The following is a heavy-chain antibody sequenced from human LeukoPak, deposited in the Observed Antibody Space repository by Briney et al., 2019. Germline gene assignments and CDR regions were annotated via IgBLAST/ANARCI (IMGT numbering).Heavy chain of an antibody. CDR1: GGPFSGYS. J-gene: IGHJ4*02. D-gene: IGHD3-10*01. CDR3: AIRGVRFDY. Sequence: PSETLSLTCAVSGGPFSGYSWSWIRQSPGEGLEWIGSIYYSGSTYYNPSLKSRVTISVDTSKNQFSLKLSSVTAADTAVYYCAIRGVRFDYWGQETLVTVSS. V-gene: IGHV4-59*05. CDR2: IYYSGST.